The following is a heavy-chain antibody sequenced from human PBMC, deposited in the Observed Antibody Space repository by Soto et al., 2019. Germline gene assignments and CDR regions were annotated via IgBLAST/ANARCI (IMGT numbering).Heavy chain of an antibody. Sequence: GGSLRLSCAASGFTFSSYGMHWVRQAPGKGLEWVAVISYDGSNKYYADSVKGRFTISRDNSKNTLYLQMNSLRAEDTAVYYCAKDQKGSSGYYYYYYYGMDVWGQGTTVTVSS. CDR2: ISYDGSNK. D-gene: IGHD3-22*01. CDR1: GFTFSSYG. V-gene: IGHV3-30*18. J-gene: IGHJ6*02. CDR3: AKDQKGSSGYYYYYYYGMDV.